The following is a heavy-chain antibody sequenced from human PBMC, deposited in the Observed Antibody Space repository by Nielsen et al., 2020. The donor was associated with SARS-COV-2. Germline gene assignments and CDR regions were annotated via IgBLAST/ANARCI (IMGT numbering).Heavy chain of an antibody. J-gene: IGHJ4*02. V-gene: IGHV4-39*01. CDR3: ARQTRPVRFYHDSSGYKYYFDY. Sequence: SETLSLTCTVSGGSISSNSFYWGWIRQPPGKGLEYIGGIYYSGSTYYNPSLKSRVTISVDTSKNQFSLKLSSVTAADTAVYYCARQTRPVRFYHDSSGYKYYFDYWGQGTLVTVSS. CDR2: IYYSGST. D-gene: IGHD3-22*01. CDR1: GGSISSNSFY.